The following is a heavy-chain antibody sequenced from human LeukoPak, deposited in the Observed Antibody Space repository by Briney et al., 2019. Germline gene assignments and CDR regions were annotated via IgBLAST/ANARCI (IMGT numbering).Heavy chain of an antibody. D-gene: IGHD4-11*01. V-gene: IGHV4-38-2*01. CDR3: ARRYSNYFFDY. Sequence: PSETLSLTCGVSGYSITSGYYWAWIRPPPGKGLEWIGNIYYSGSTYYNPSLKSRVTISVDTSKNQFSLKLSSVTAADTAVYYCARRYSNYFFDYWGQGTLVTVSS. J-gene: IGHJ4*02. CDR1: GYSITSGYY. CDR2: IYYSGST.